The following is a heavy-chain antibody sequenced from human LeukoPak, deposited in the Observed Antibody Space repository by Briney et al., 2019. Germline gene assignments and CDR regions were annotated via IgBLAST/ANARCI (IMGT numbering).Heavy chain of an antibody. CDR3: ARVQLCYYGSGSPCAFDI. V-gene: IGHV1-2*02. CDR1: GYTFTGYY. D-gene: IGHD3-10*01. J-gene: IGHJ3*02. Sequence: ASVKVSCKASGYTFTGYYMHWVRQAPGQGLERMGWINPNSGGTNYAQKFQGRVTMTRDTSISTAYMELSRLRSDDTAVYYCARVQLCYYGSGSPCAFDIWGQGTMVTVSS. CDR2: INPNSGGT.